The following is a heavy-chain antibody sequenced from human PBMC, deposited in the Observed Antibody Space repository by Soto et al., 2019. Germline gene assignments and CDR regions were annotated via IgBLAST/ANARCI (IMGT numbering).Heavy chain of an antibody. V-gene: IGHV3-30*18. CDR3: AKSMYNWNDRFFDC. CDR1: GFTFSSYG. J-gene: IGHJ4*02. Sequence: QVQLVESGGGVVQPGRSLRISCAASGFTFSSYGMHWVRQAPGKGLEWVAVISYDGNNKYYADSVKGRFTISRDNSKNTLYLQMNSLRAEDTAVYYCAKSMYNWNDRFFDCWGQGTLVTVSS. CDR2: ISYDGNNK. D-gene: IGHD1-1*01.